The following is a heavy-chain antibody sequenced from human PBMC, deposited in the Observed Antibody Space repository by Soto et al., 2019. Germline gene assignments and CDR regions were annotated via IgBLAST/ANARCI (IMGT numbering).Heavy chain of an antibody. Sequence: SETLSLTCTVSCGSISSYYWSWIRQPPGKGLEWIVYIYYSESTNYNPSLKSRFTISVDTSKNQFSLKLSSVTAADTAVYYCARRYGPSFDYWGHGTLVTVSS. J-gene: IGHJ4*01. CDR1: CGSISSYY. V-gene: IGHV4-59*01. CDR2: IYYSEST. D-gene: IGHD4-17*01. CDR3: ARRYGPSFDY.